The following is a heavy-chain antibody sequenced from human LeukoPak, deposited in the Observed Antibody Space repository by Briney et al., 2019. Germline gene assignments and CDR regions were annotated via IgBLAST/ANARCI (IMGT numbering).Heavy chain of an antibody. J-gene: IGHJ4*02. CDR1: GGSISSYY. V-gene: IGHV4-59*08. Sequence: KTSETLSLTCTVSGGSISSYYWSWIRQPPGKGLEWIGYIYYSGSTNYNPSLKSRVTISVDTSKNQFSLKLSSVTAADTAVYYCARHAGGAAAAFLGYWGQGTLVTVSS. CDR3: ARHAGGAAAAFLGY. D-gene: IGHD6-13*01. CDR2: IYYSGST.